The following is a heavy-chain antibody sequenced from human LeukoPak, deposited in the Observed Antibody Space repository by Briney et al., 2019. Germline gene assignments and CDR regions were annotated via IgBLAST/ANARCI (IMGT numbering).Heavy chain of an antibody. V-gene: IGHV4-31*03. J-gene: IGHJ6*03. CDR3: ARTFTYYDFWSGYYTDYYMDV. D-gene: IGHD3-3*01. Sequence: SETLSLTCTVSGGSISSGGYYWSWIRQHPGKGLEWIGYIYYSGSTYYNPSLKSRVTISVDTSKNQFSLKLSSVTAADTAVYYCARTFTYYDFWSGYYTDYYMDVWGKGTTVTVSS. CDR2: IYYSGST. CDR1: GGSISSGGYY.